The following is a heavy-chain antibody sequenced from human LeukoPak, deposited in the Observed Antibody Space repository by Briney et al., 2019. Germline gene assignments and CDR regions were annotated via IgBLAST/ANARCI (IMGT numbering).Heavy chain of an antibody. Sequence: GGSLRLSCAASGFTFSDYYMSWIRQAPGKGLEWVSYISSSGSTIYYADSVKGRFTISRDNAQNSMYLQMNSLRVEDTAVYYCTSWGDTTAEYFQRWGQGTLVTVSS. J-gene: IGHJ1*01. D-gene: IGHD2-21*02. CDR2: ISSSGSTI. V-gene: IGHV3-11*04. CDR3: TSWGDTTAEYFQR. CDR1: GFTFSDYY.